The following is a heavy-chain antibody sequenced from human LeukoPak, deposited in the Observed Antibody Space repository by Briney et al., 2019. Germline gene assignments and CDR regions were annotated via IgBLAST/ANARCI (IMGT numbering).Heavy chain of an antibody. CDR1: GRSIRSSS. J-gene: IGHJ4*02. D-gene: IGHD1-26*01. Sequence: SQTLSLTCAVSGRSIRSSSWTWIRQPPGKGLEWIGYIYSDGSANSNPPLTSRVTMSVDTSKNQLSLKLRSMTAADTAVYYCARAKASGGLADNWGQGTLVTVSS. CDR2: IYSDGSA. V-gene: IGHV4-59*01. CDR3: ARAKASGGLADN.